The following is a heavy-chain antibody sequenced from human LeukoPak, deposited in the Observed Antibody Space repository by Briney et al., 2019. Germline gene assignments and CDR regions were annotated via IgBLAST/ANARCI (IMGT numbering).Heavy chain of an antibody. J-gene: IGHJ4*02. Sequence: QPGGSLRLSCAASGFTFSSYAMSWVRQAPGKGLEWVSAISGSGGSTYYADSVKGRFTISRDNSKNTLYLQMNSLRAEDTAVYYCASRGLLWFGKLLKRGPLDYWGQGTLVTVSX. CDR2: ISGSGGST. V-gene: IGHV3-23*01. CDR1: GFTFSSYA. D-gene: IGHD3-10*01. CDR3: ASRGLLWFGKLLKRGPLDY.